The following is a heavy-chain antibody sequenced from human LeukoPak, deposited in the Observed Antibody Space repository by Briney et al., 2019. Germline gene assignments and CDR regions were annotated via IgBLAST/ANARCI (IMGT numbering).Heavy chain of an antibody. V-gene: IGHV1-3*01. CDR1: GYTFTSYG. D-gene: IGHD6-19*01. Sequence: ASVKVSCKASGYTFTSYGISWVRQAPGQGLEWMGWINAGNGNTKYSQKFQGRVTITRDTSASTAYMELSSLRSEDTAVYYCARGGASSGWYNYYYGMDVWGQGTTVTVSS. CDR2: INAGNGNT. CDR3: ARGGASSGWYNYYYGMDV. J-gene: IGHJ6*02.